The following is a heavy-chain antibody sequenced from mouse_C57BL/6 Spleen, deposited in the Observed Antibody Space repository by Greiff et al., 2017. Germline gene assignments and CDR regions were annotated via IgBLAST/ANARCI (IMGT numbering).Heavy chain of an antibody. V-gene: IGHV1-64*01. CDR1: GYTFTSYW. D-gene: IGHD2-5*01. J-gene: IGHJ4*01. CDR2: IHPNSGST. CDR3: ASRVTSYAMDD. Sequence: VQLQQSGAELVKPGASVKLSCKASGYTFTSYWMHWVKQRPGHGLEWIGMIHPNSGSTNYNEKFKSKATLTVDKSSSTAYMQLSSLTSEDSAVYYCASRVTSYAMDDWGQGTSVTVSS.